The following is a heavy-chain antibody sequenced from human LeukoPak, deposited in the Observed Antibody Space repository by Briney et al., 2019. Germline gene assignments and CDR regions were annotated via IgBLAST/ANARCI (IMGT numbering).Heavy chain of an antibody. V-gene: IGHV4-59*08. CDR2: IYYSGST. CDR1: GGSISSYY. D-gene: IGHD5-18*01. Sequence: SETLSLTCTVSGGSISSYYWSWIRQPPGKGLEWIGYIYYSGSTNYNPSLKSRVTISVDRSKNQFSLKLNSVTAADTAVYYCARLGGYTYGSLDYWGQGTLVTVSS. J-gene: IGHJ4*02. CDR3: ARLGGYTYGSLDY.